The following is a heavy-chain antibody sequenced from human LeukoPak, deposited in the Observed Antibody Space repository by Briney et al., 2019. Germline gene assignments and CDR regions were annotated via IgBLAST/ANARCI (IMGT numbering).Heavy chain of an antibody. CDR2: IYYSGST. CDR3: ASLAVAGSLDY. J-gene: IGHJ4*02. D-gene: IGHD6-19*01. CDR1: GGSISSYY. V-gene: IGHV4-59*01. Sequence: SETLSLTCTVSGGSISSYYWSWIRQPPGKGLEWIGYIYYSGSTNYNPSLKSRVTISVDTSKNQFSLKLSSVTAADTAVYYCASLAVAGSLDYWGQGTLVTVSS.